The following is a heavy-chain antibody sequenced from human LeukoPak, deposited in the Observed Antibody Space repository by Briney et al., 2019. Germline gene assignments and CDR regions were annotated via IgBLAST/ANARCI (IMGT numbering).Heavy chain of an antibody. Sequence: PGGSLRLSCAASGFTFKNYAMYWVRQAPGKGLEWVSAIIESGESTYYTDSVKGRFTISRDNSKNTLYLQMNSLRAVDTAVYYCAKDDGWVQYANWGQGTLVTVSS. CDR3: AKDDGWVQYAN. CDR1: GFTFKNYA. CDR2: IIESGEST. V-gene: IGHV3-23*01. D-gene: IGHD5-24*01. J-gene: IGHJ4*02.